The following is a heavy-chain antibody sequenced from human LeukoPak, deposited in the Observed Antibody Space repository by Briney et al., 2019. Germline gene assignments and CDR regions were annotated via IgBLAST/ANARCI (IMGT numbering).Heavy chain of an antibody. V-gene: IGHV1-69*05. Sequence: SVKVSCKASGGTFSSYAISWVRQAPGQGLEWMGGIIPIFGTANYAQKFQGRVTMTRDTSISTAYMELSRLRSDDTAVYYCAREDYYDSSGYYTQFYYYYGMDVWGQGTTVTVSS. CDR1: GGTFSSYA. CDR3: AREDYYDSSGYYTQFYYYYGMDV. J-gene: IGHJ6*02. D-gene: IGHD3-22*01. CDR2: IIPIFGTA.